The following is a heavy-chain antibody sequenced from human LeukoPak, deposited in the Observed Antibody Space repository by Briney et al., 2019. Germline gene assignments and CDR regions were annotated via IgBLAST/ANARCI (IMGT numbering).Heavy chain of an antibody. D-gene: IGHD2-15*01. CDR1: GGSISNYY. V-gene: IGHV4-34*01. CDR3: ARVGGRGNYFDY. CDR2: INHSGST. J-gene: IGHJ4*02. Sequence: SETLSLTCTVSGGSISNYYWSWIRQPPGKGLEWIGEINHSGSTNYNPSLKSRVTISVDTSKNQFSLKLSSVTAADTAVYYCARVGGRGNYFDYWGQGTLVTVSS.